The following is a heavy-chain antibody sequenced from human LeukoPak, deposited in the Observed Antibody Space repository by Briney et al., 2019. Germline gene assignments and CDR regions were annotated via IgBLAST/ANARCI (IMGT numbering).Heavy chain of an antibody. CDR2: ICYSGST. J-gene: IGHJ5*02. V-gene: IGHV4-59*08. D-gene: IGHD4-11*01. Sequence: SETLSLTFTVSGGSISSYCWSSIRHPPGKGLEWICSICYSGSTSYNPSLKSRVTVSLDTSKNQFSLKLNSVTATDTALYSCARRVVESAATTERNWFDPWGQGTLVTVSS. CDR1: GGSISSYC. CDR3: ARRVVESAATTERNWFDP.